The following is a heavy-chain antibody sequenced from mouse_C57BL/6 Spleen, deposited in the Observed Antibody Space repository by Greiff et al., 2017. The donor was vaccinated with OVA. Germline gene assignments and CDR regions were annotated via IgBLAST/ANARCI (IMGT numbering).Heavy chain of an antibody. D-gene: IGHD1-1*01. CDR3: TTSGSPWFAY. Sequence: HLHRSGPALVRPGASVKLSCTASGFNFKDYYMHWVKQRPEQGLEWIGRIDPEDGDTEYAPKFQGKATMTADTSSNTAYLQLSSLTSEDTAVYYCTTSGSPWFAYWGQGTLVTVSA. J-gene: IGHJ3*01. V-gene: IGHV14-1*01. CDR1: GFNFKDYY. CDR2: IDPEDGDT.